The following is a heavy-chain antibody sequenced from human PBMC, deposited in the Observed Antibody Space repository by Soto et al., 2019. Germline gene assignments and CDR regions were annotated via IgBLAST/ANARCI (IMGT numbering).Heavy chain of an antibody. CDR1: GFTFSSYC. CDR3: ARGIQYRYGMDV. D-gene: IGHD4-4*01. J-gene: IGHJ6*02. CDR2: INGDGSNT. V-gene: IGHV3-74*01. Sequence: EVQLVESGGGLVQPGGSLRLSCAAAGFTFSSYCRHWVRQAPGKGLVCVSRINGDGSNTFYADSVKGRFTISRDNAKNTVYLQMNSLSAEDTAVYYCARGIQYRYGMDVWGQGTTVTVSS.